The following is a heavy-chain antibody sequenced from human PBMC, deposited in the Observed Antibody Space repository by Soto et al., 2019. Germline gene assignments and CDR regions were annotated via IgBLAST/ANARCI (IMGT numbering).Heavy chain of an antibody. V-gene: IGHV4-39*01. Sequence: SETLSLTCTVSGGSISSSSYYWGWIRQPPGKGLEWIGSIYYSGSTYYNPSLKSRVTISVDTSKNQFSLKLSSVTAADTAVYYCARQRIYSGYDLVDYWGQGTLVTVSS. CDR2: IYYSGST. D-gene: IGHD5-12*01. CDR1: GGSISSSSYY. CDR3: ARQRIYSGYDLVDY. J-gene: IGHJ4*02.